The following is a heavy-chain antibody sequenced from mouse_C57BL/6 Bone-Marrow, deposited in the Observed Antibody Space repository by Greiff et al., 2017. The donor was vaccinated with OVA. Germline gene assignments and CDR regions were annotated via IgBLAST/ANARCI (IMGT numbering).Heavy chain of an antibody. CDR2: IYPGSGNT. D-gene: IGHD1-1*01. V-gene: IGHV1-76*01. J-gene: IGHJ3*01. CDR1: GYTFPDYY. Sequence: QVQLQQSGAELVRPGASVKLSCKASGYTFPDYYINWVKQRPGQGLEWIARIYPGSGNTYYNEKFKGKATLTADKSSSTAYMQLSSLTSEDSAVYFCERGTGYYGSSDSPAWFAYWGQGTLVTVSA. CDR3: ERGTGYYGSSDSPAWFAY.